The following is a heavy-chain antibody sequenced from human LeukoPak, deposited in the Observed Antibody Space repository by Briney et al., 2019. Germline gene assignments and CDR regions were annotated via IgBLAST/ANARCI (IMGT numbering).Heavy chain of an antibody. J-gene: IGHJ4*02. CDR1: GYTFINYD. D-gene: IGHD1-26*01. V-gene: IGHV1-8*01. CDR3: ARVWGAIDY. CDR2: MNPKSGNT. Sequence: ASVKVSCKTSGYTFINYDINWVRQATGQGLEWMGWMNPKSGNTGSAQRFQGRVTMTRDTSISTAYTELSSLASEDTAVYYCARVWGAIDYWGQGTLVTVSS.